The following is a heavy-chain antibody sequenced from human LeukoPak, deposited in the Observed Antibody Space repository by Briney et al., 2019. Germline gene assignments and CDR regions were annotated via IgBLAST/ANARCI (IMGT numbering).Heavy chain of an antibody. CDR3: ARAFGTTSIWVERYYFDY. Sequence: ASVKVSCKASGYTFTSYGISWVRQAPGQGLEWMRWISAYNGNTNYAQKLQGRVTITTDTSTSTAYMELRSLRSDDTAVYYCARAFGTTSIWVERYYFDYWGQGTLVTVSS. J-gene: IGHJ4*02. CDR2: ISAYNGNT. D-gene: IGHD1-7*01. CDR1: GYTFTSYG. V-gene: IGHV1-18*01.